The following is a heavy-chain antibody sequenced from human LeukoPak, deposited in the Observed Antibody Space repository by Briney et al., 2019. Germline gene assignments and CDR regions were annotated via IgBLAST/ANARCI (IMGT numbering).Heavy chain of an antibody. CDR1: GFTFDDYA. J-gene: IGHJ4*02. D-gene: IGHD3-10*01. CDR3: VKGSGTFYNGYFDY. V-gene: IGHV3-9*01. Sequence: PGGSLRLSCSASGFTFDDYAMHWVRQGPGKGLEWISGIDWNSFNLGYADSVKGRYTVSRDNAQNSLYLQMNSLSPEDTALYFCVKGSGTFYNGYFDYWGQGSLHTVSS. CDR2: IDWNSFNL.